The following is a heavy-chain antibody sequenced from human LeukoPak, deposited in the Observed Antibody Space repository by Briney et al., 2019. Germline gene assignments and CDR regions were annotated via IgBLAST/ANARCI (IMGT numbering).Heavy chain of an antibody. V-gene: IGHV4-59*01. Sequence: SETLSLTCTVSGGSISSYYWSWIRQPPGKGLEWIGYMYYSGSTNYNPSLKSRVSISVDTSKNQFSLKLSSVTAADTAVYYCARTGSTVTMLYPFDHWGQGTLVTVSS. D-gene: IGHD4-17*01. J-gene: IGHJ4*02. CDR3: ARTGSTVTMLYPFDH. CDR1: GGSISSYY. CDR2: MYYSGST.